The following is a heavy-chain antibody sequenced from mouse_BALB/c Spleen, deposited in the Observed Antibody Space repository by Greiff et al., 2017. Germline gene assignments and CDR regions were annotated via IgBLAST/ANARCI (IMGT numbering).Heavy chain of an antibody. V-gene: IGHV1S29*02. CDR1: GYTFTDYN. CDR2: IYPYNGGT. J-gene: IGHJ3*01. D-gene: IGHD2-3*01. Sequence: VQLKESGPELVKPGASVKISCKASGYTFTDYNMHWVKQSHGKSLEWIGYIYPYNGGTGYNQKFKSKATLTVDNSSSTAYMELRSLTSEDSAVYYCASSLYDGYYFAYWGQGTLVTVSA. CDR3: ASSLYDGYYFAY.